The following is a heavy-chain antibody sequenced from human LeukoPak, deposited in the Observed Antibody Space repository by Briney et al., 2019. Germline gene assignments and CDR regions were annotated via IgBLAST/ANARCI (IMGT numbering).Heavy chain of an antibody. D-gene: IGHD4-17*01. CDR2: ISGSGGST. CDR1: GFTFSSYA. V-gene: IGHV3-23*01. Sequence: GRSLRLSCAASGFTFSSYAMSWVRQAPGKGLEWVSAISGSGGSTYYADSVKGRCTISRDNSKNTLYLQMNSLRAEDTAVYYCARDPNGDYVGAFDILGQGTMVTVSS. CDR3: ARDPNGDYVGAFDI. J-gene: IGHJ3*02.